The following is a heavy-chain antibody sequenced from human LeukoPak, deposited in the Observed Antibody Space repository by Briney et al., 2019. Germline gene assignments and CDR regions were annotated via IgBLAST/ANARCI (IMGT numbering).Heavy chain of an antibody. V-gene: IGHV3-23*01. CDR2: ISGSGGST. Sequence: GGSLRLSCAASGFTFSSYAMSWVRQAPGKGLEWVSAISGSGGSTYYADSVKGRFTISRDNSKNTLYLQMNSLRAEDTAVYYCAKYDFWSGYYRYAFDIWGQGTMVTVSS. D-gene: IGHD3-3*01. CDR3: AKYDFWSGYYRYAFDI. J-gene: IGHJ3*02. CDR1: GFTFSSYA.